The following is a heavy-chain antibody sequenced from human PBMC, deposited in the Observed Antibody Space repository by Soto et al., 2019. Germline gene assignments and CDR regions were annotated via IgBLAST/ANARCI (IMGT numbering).Heavy chain of an antibody. J-gene: IGHJ4*02. CDR1: GFTFSTCS. V-gene: IGHV3-21*02. CDR2: ISSSSSNI. CDR3: ARDNGYDAATLDY. Sequence: EVQLVESGGGLVKPGGSLRLSCAASGFTFSTCSMNWVRQAPGKGLEWVSSISSSSSNIYYADSVKGRFTISRDNARDSVYVQMNSLRADDTAVYYCARDNGYDAATLDYWGQGTLVTVSS. D-gene: IGHD5-12*01.